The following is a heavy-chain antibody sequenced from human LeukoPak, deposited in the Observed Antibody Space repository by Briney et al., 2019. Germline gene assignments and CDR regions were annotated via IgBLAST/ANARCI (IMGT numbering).Heavy chain of an antibody. J-gene: IGHJ4*02. D-gene: IGHD3-3*01. CDR1: GFTFSSYA. CDR3: AKGTYYDFWSGYLPVAFYFDY. V-gene: IGHV3-23*01. Sequence: GGSLRLSCAASGFTFSSYAMSWVREAPGKGLEWVSAISGSGGSTYYADSVKGRFTISRDNSKNTLYLQMNSLRAEDTAVYYCAKGTYYDFWSGYLPVAFYFDYWGQGTLVTVSS. CDR2: ISGSGGST.